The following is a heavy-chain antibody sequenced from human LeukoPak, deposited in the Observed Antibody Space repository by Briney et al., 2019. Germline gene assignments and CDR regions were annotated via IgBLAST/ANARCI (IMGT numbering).Heavy chain of an antibody. D-gene: IGHD3-16*02. Sequence: GGSLRLSCAASGFTLSSYAMNWVRQAPGKGLQWVSGISSSGGSTYYVDSVKGRFTISTDNSKNTLYLQMNSLRAEDTAVYYCARSLSSRFSGPRRPYYFDSWGQGTLVTVSS. CDR1: GFTLSSYA. CDR2: ISSSGGST. CDR3: ARSLSSRFSGPRRPYYFDS. V-gene: IGHV3-23*01. J-gene: IGHJ4*02.